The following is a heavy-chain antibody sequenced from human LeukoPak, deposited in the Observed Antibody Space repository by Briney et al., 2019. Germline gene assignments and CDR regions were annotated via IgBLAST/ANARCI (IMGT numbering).Heavy chain of an antibody. Sequence: GGSLRLSCAASGFTFSSYGMHWVRQAPGKGLEWVAVIWYDGSNKYYADSVKGRFTISRDSSKNTLYLQMNSLRAEDTAVYYCARDSVDTAMVSAFDIWGQGTMVTVSS. J-gene: IGHJ3*02. V-gene: IGHV3-33*01. CDR1: GFTFSSYG. CDR3: ARDSVDTAMVSAFDI. D-gene: IGHD5-18*01. CDR2: IWYDGSNK.